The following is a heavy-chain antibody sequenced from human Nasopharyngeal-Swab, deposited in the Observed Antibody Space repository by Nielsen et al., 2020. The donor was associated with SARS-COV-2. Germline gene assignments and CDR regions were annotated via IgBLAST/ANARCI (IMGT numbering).Heavy chain of an antibody. V-gene: IGHV3-15*01. D-gene: IGHD6-19*01. CDR3: TTDLGSSGWYSGVGY. Sequence: VRQAPGKGLEWVGRIKSKTDDGTTDYAAPVKGRFTISRDDSKNTLYLQMNSLKTEDTAVYYCTTDLGSSGWYSGVGYWGQGTLVTVSS. CDR2: IKSKTDDGTT. J-gene: IGHJ4*02.